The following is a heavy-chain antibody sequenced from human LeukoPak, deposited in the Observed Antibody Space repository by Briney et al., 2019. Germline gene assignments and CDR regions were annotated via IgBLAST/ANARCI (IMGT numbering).Heavy chain of an antibody. Sequence: ASVKVSCKASGGTFSIYAISWVRQAPGQGLEWMGGIIPIFGTANYAQKFQGRVTITADESTSTAYMELSSLRSEDTAVYYCARAGSYYYDSSGYYYDWGQGTLVTVSS. CDR2: IIPIFGTA. CDR3: ARAGSYYYDSSGYYYD. J-gene: IGHJ4*02. CDR1: GGTFSIYA. D-gene: IGHD3-22*01. V-gene: IGHV1-69*13.